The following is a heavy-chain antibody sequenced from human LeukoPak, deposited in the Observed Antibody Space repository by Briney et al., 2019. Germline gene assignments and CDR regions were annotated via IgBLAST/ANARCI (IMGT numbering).Heavy chain of an antibody. CDR3: ARVSTRKLWFGELADY. CDR2: INPNSGGT. CDR1: GYTFTGYY. Sequence: ASVKVSCKASGYTFTGYYMHWVRQAPGQGLEWMGRINPNSGGTNDAQKFQGRVTMTRDTSISTAYMELSRLRSDDTAVYYCARVSTRKLWFGELADYWGQGTLVTVSS. D-gene: IGHD3-10*01. J-gene: IGHJ4*02. V-gene: IGHV1-2*06.